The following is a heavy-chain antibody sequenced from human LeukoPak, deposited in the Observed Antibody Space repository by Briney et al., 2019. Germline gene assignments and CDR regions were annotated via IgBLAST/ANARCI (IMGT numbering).Heavy chain of an antibody. V-gene: IGHV3-23*01. Sequence: PGGSLRLSCAASGFIFSDYAMSWVRQAPGKGLDWVSAISESGGSTYYADSVKGRFTISTDDSKNTLYLQMDSLRAEDTAVYYCARDYLGPFDYWGQGTLVTVSS. CDR1: GFIFSDYA. D-gene: IGHD3-16*02. CDR3: ARDYLGPFDY. J-gene: IGHJ4*02. CDR2: ISESGGST.